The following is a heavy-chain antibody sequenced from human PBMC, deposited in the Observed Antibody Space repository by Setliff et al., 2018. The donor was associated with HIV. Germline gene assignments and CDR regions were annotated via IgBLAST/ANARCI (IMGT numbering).Heavy chain of an antibody. V-gene: IGHV1-3*01. CDR3: ARGALLAVFDFDH. CDR2: INVGKGDT. Sequence: ASVKVSCKASGYTLTTYSIHWVRQAPGQSLEWMGWINVGKGDTKYSQELQGRITITTDTSANTAYMELSGLRSDDTAVYFCARGALLAVFDFDHWGHGTLVT. D-gene: IGHD3-10*01. J-gene: IGHJ4*01. CDR1: GYTLTTYS.